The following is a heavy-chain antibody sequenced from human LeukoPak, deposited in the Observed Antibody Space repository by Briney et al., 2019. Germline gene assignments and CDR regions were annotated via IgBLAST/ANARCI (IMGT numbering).Heavy chain of an antibody. V-gene: IGHV4-34*01. Sequence: SETLSLTCAVSGVSFDDYYWAWVRQTPGKGLEWIGEINHSGYTNDSPSLKTRVTLSIDTSRKQFSLNLRSVTVADAGTYYCTRMTTGHDYWGQGTLVTVSS. D-gene: IGHD4-17*01. CDR1: GVSFDDYY. CDR2: INHSGYT. CDR3: TRMTTGHDY. J-gene: IGHJ4*02.